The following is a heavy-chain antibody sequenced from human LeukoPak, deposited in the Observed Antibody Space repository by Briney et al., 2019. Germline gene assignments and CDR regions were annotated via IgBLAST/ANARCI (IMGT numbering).Heavy chain of an antibody. Sequence: GGSLRLSCAASGFTFSSYSMKWVRQAPGKGLEWVSYISSSSSSIHYADSVKGRFTISRDNAKNSLNLQMNSLRAEDTAVYYCVRVGDYDWYYMVVWGKGITVTVSS. CDR2: ISSSSSSI. CDR1: GFTFSSYS. J-gene: IGHJ6*03. CDR3: VRVGDYDWYYMVV. D-gene: IGHD3-3*01. V-gene: IGHV3-48*01.